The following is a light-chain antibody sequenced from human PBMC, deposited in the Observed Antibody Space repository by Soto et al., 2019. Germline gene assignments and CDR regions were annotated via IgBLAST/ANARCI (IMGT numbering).Light chain of an antibody. Sequence: DIQMTQSPSSLSASVGDRVTITCQASQDISNYLNWYQQKPGKAPKLLIYDASSLESGVPSRFSGSGSGTDFTLTISRLEPEDFAVYYCQQYGSSGTFGQGTKVDIK. CDR1: QDISNY. V-gene: IGKV1-33*01. CDR3: QQYGSSGT. J-gene: IGKJ1*01. CDR2: DAS.